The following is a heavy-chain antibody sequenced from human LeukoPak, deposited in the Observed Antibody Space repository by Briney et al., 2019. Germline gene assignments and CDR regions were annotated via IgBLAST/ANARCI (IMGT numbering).Heavy chain of an antibody. V-gene: IGHV3-21*06. D-gene: IGHD3-22*01. J-gene: IGHJ4*02. CDR1: GFTFSNSA. CDR2: INDVSSHI. Sequence: GGSRRLSCAASGFTFSNSAMNWVRQAPGKGLEWVSSINDVSSHIYYADSVKGRFTISRNNANNSVSLQMNNLRAEDTAVYYCARDSTYYLRYGYFDSWGQGILVTVSS. CDR3: ARDSTYYLRYGYFDS.